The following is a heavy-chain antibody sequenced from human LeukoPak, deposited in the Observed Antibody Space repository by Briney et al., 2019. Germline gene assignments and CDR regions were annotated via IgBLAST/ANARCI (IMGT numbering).Heavy chain of an antibody. V-gene: IGHV3-64D*06. CDR2: ISGNGGST. CDR1: GFTFSNFG. D-gene: IGHD2-2*01. CDR3: MKEHCSSTSCFYFDY. Sequence: GGSLRLFCSASGFTFSNFGMHWVRQAPGKRLEYVSAISGNGGSTHYADSVKGRFTISRDNSKNTLYLQMTSLKAEDTAVYYCMKEHCSSTSCFYFDYWGQGTLVTVSS. J-gene: IGHJ4*02.